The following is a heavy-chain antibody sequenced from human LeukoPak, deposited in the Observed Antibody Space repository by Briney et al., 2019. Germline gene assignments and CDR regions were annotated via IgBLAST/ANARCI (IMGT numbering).Heavy chain of an antibody. J-gene: IGHJ5*02. CDR2: IYYSGST. CDR3: ARGGFGGSTWYFEVDP. Sequence: SETLSLTCTVSGGSISPYYWTWIRQPPGKGLEWIGCIYYSGSTNYNPSLKSRVTISVDASKTQFSLKLNSVTAADTAVYYCARGGFGGSTWYFEVDPWGQGTLVTVSS. CDR1: GGSISPYY. V-gene: IGHV4-59*01. D-gene: IGHD6-13*01.